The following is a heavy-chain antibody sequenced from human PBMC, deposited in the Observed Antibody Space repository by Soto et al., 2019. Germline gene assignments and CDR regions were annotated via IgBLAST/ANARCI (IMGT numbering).Heavy chain of an antibody. V-gene: IGHV3-74*01. D-gene: IGHD6-19*01. CDR2: INSDGSST. CDR1: GFTFSSYW. J-gene: IGHJ3*02. Sequence: GGSLRLSCAASGFTFSSYWMHWVRQAPGKGLVWVSRINSDGSSTSYADSVKGRFTISRDNAKNTLYLQMNSLRAEDTAVYYCAREVLAVAGKYQNDAFDIWGQGTMVTVSS. CDR3: AREVLAVAGKYQNDAFDI.